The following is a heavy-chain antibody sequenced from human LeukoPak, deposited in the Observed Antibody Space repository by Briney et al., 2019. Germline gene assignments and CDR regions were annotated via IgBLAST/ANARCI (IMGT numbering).Heavy chain of an antibody. D-gene: IGHD3-3*01. J-gene: IGHJ4*02. Sequence: ETLSLTCTVSGGSISSSSYYWGWIRQPPGKGLEWVSSISSGGSYIYYADSVKGRFTMSRDNAKTSLYLQMNSLRAEDTAVYYCARVGYYDFWSGYLGGEDYWGQGTLVTVSS. CDR1: GGSISSSS. CDR3: ARVGYYDFWSGYLGGEDY. CDR2: ISSGGSYI. V-gene: IGHV3-21*01.